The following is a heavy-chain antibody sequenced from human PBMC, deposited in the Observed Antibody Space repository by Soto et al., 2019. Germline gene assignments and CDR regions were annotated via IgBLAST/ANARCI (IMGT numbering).Heavy chain of an antibody. J-gene: IGHJ1*01. Sequence: GSLNASSHAPDVTSSWHNLNCPCQDPDKGLEWVATVDQVGSAKYYVDSVKGRFTISRDNAKNSLYVQMNSLRGEDTAVYYCARYCAYDSIYYCFSDRLVCCGQGPLVAVSS. CDR1: DVTSSWHN. V-gene: IGHV3-7*01. CDR3: ARYCAYDSIYYCFSDRLVC. CDR2: VDQVGSAK. D-gene: IGHD3-22*01.